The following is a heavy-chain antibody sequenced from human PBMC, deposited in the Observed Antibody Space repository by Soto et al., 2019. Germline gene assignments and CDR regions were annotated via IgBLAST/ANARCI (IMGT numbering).Heavy chain of an antibody. CDR2: IYPYNGNT. CDR3: ARHHYSSGWYRAFDI. V-gene: IGHV1-18*01. J-gene: IGHJ3*02. D-gene: IGHD6-19*01. CDR1: GDTYIYSA. Sequence: ASVKASSKYSGDTYIYSAILWAQQAPGQGLEWMAWIYPYNGNTNYAQKFLGRVTLTTDKSISTAYLQWSSLKASDTAMYYCARHHYSSGWYRAFDIWGQGTMVTVSS.